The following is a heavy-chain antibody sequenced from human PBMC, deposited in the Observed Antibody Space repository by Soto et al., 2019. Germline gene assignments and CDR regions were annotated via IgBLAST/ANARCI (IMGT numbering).Heavy chain of an antibody. CDR3: ARHLRDCGGDCYLNSPLDV. V-gene: IGHV3-7*03. CDR1: GFTFSSYW. CDR2: IKQDGSEK. Sequence: GGSLRLSXAASGFTFSSYWMSWVRQAPGKGLEWVANIKQDGSEKYYVDSVKGRFTISRDNAKNSLYLQMNSLRAEDTAVYYCARHLRDCGGDCYLNSPLDVWGQGTTVTVSS. D-gene: IGHD2-21*02. J-gene: IGHJ6*02.